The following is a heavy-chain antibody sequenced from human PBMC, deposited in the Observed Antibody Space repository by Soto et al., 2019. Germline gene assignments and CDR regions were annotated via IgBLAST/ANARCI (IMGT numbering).Heavy chain of an antibody. CDR2: INLDGSIT. J-gene: IGHJ4*02. CDR1: GFTFSSYW. Sequence: EVQLVESGGGLVQPGGSLRLSCAASGFTFSSYWMHWVRQAPGKGLVWISHINLDGSITAYADSVKGRFTTSRDNAKNTPDLQMNTLSAEDTAVYYCARGRGGAFDFWGQGTLVTVSS. D-gene: IGHD3-16*01. V-gene: IGHV3-74*01. CDR3: ARGRGGAFDF.